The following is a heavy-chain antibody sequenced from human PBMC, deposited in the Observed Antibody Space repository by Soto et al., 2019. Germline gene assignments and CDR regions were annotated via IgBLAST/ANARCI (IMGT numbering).Heavy chain of an antibody. V-gene: IGHV3-33*01. CDR1: GFTFSSYG. CDR3: ARVLDGSYNLYGMDV. Sequence: QVQLVESGGGVVQPGRSLRLSCAASGFTFSSYGMHWVRQAPGKGLEWVAVIWYDGSNKYYADSVKGRFTISRDNSKNTLYLQMNSLRAEDTAVYYCARVLDGSYNLYGMDVWGQGTTVTVSS. CDR2: IWYDGSNK. D-gene: IGHD1-26*01. J-gene: IGHJ6*02.